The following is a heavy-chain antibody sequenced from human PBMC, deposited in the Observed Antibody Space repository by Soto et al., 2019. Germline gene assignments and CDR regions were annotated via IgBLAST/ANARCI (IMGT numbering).Heavy chain of an antibody. V-gene: IGHV2-70*11. CDR3: ARDSVALYYYYYGMDV. CDR1: GFSLSTSGMC. D-gene: IGHD2-21*01. J-gene: IGHJ6*02. CDR2: IDWDDDR. Sequence: SGPTLVNPTQTLTLTCTFSGFSLSTSGMCVSWIRQPPGKALEWLARIDWDDDRYYSTSLKTRLTISKDTSKNQVVLTMTNMDPVDTATYYCARDSVALYYYYYGMDVWGQGTTVTVSS.